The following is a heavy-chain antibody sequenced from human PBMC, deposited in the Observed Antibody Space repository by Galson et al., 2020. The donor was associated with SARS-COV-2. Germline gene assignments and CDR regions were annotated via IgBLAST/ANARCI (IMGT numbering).Heavy chain of an antibody. Sequence: GGSLRLSCAASGFTFSSYAMHWVRQAPGKGLEWVAVISYDGSNKYYADSVKGRFTISRDNSKNTLYLQMNSLRAEDTAVYYCARETHTVTIEFDYWGQGTLVTVSS. CDR1: GFTFSSYA. J-gene: IGHJ4*02. V-gene: IGHV3-30*04. CDR2: ISYDGSNK. CDR3: ARETHTVTIEFDY. D-gene: IGHD4-4*01.